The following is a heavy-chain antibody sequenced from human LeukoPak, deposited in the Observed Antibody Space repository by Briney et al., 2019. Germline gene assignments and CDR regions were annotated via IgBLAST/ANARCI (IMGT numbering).Heavy chain of an antibody. J-gene: IGHJ4*02. CDR1: GFTFSSYA. Sequence: GGSLRLSCAASGFTFSSYAMSWVRQAPGKGLEWVSTINGGGVNTHYADSVGGRFTISRDNSKNTLFLQMNSLRDEDTAVYYCARDQEAFDYWGQGTLVTVSS. CDR3: ARDQEAFDY. CDR2: INGGGVNT. V-gene: IGHV3-23*01.